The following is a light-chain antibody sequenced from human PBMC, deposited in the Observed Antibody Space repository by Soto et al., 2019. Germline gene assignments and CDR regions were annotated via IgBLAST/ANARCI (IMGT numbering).Light chain of an antibody. J-gene: IGKJ4*01. CDR3: QQYNNWLT. CDR2: GTS. CDR1: QSVSSN. V-gene: IGKV3-15*01. Sequence: EIVMTQSPATLSVSPGERATLSCRASQSVSSNLAWYQQKLGQAPRLLIYGTSTRATGIPARFSGSGSGTEFTLTISSLQSEDFAVYNCQQYNNWLTFGGGTKVEIK.